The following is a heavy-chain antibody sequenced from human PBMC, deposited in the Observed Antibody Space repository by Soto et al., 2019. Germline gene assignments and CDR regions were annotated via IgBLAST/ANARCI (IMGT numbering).Heavy chain of an antibody. CDR3: AKVTIWCSSTSCYTEGFDY. CDR2: ISAGGST. D-gene: IGHD2-2*02. V-gene: IGHV3-23*01. J-gene: IGHJ4*02. Sequence: EVQLLDSGGGLVQPGGSLRLSCTASGFTFSDYAMSWVRQPPGKGLEWVSVISAGGSTYYADSVKGRFTVSRANSTNTPYLQMNSLRAEDTTVYYYAKVTIWCSSTSCYTEGFDYWGQGTLVTVSS. CDR1: GFTFSDYA.